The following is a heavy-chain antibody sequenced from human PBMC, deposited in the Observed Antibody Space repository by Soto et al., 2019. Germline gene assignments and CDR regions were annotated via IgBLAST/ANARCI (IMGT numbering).Heavy chain of an antibody. Sequence: ASVKVSCKASGYTFTSYGISWVRQAPGQGLEWMGWISAYNGNTNYAQKLQGRVTMTTDTSTSTAYMELRSLRSDDTAVYYCARDRIAAAATGFTWFDLWGQGTLDTVSS. CDR2: ISAYNGNT. CDR1: GYTFTSYG. CDR3: ARDRIAAAATGFTWFDL. J-gene: IGHJ5*02. V-gene: IGHV1-18*01. D-gene: IGHD6-13*01.